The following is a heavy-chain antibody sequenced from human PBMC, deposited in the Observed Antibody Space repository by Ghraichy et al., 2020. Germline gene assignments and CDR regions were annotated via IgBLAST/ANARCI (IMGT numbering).Heavy chain of an antibody. CDR3: TRGNRALGDNSSYYLLPCKY. Sequence: SETLSLTCSVSGYSISSGYYWGWIRQPPGKGLEWIGSIYHSGSTYYNPSLKSRVTMSVDTSKNQFSLNLSFVTAADTAVYYCTRGNRALGDNSSYYLLPCKYWGQGSLVTVSS. V-gene: IGHV4-38-2*02. CDR1: GYSISSGYY. J-gene: IGHJ4*02. CDR2: IYHSGST. D-gene: IGHD3-22*01.